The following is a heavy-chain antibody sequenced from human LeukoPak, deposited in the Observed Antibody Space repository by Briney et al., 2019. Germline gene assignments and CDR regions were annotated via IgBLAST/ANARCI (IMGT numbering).Heavy chain of an antibody. CDR2: IYHSGST. D-gene: IGHD3-3*01. CDR3: ARHELFGVVITGWFDP. CDR1: GGSISSGYY. J-gene: IGHJ5*02. V-gene: IGHV4-38-2*02. Sequence: PSETLSLTCTVSGGSISSGYYWGWIRQPPGKGLEWIGSIYHSGSTYYNPSLKSRVTISVDTSKNQFSLKLSSVTAADTAAYYCARHELFGVVITGWFDPWGQGTLVTVSS.